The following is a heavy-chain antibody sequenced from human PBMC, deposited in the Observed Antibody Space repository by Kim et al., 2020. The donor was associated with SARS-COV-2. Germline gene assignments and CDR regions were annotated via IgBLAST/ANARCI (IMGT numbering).Heavy chain of an antibody. CDR1: GGSFSGYY. CDR2: INHSGST. V-gene: IGHV4-34*01. CDR3: ARGYSYGFWDY. J-gene: IGHJ4*02. D-gene: IGHD5-18*01. Sequence: SETLSLTCAVYGGSFSGYYWSWIRQPPGKGLEWIGEINHSGSTNYNPSLKSRVTISVDTSKNQFSLKLSSVTAADTAVYYCARGYSYGFWDYWGQGTLVTVSS.